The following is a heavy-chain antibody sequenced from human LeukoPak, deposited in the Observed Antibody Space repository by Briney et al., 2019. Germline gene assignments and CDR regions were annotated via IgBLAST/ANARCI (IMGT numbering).Heavy chain of an antibody. V-gene: IGHV4-39*01. D-gene: IGHD6-19*01. J-gene: IGHJ3*02. CDR3: ARYPKSFSSGWTAFDI. Sequence: SQTLSLTCTVSGGSISSGSYFWAWIRQPPGKGLEWIGSIFYSGSTYYNPTLKSRVTISVDTSKNQFSLKLSSVTAADTAVYYCARYPKSFSSGWTAFDIWGQGTMVTVSS. CDR1: GGSISSGSYF. CDR2: IFYSGST.